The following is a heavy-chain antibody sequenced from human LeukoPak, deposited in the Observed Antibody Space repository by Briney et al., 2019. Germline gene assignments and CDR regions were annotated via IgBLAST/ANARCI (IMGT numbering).Heavy chain of an antibody. CDR1: GFTFSSYG. D-gene: IGHD6-13*01. CDR2: IWYDGSNK. Sequence: GGSLRLSCAASGFTFSSYGMHWVRQAPGKGLEWVAVIWYDGSNKYYADSVKGRFTISRDSSKNTVYLQMNSLRAEDTAVYYCAKDVTEGSWAYFDYWGQGTRVTVSS. CDR3: AKDVTEGSWAYFDY. V-gene: IGHV3-30*02. J-gene: IGHJ4*02.